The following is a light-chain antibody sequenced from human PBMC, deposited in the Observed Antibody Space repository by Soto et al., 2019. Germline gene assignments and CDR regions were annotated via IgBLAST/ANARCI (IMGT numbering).Light chain of an antibody. J-gene: IGLJ2*01. Sequence: NFMLTLPHSVSESPGKTVIISCTRSSGGFPSNSVQWYQQRPGSAPTTIISEDNQRPSGVPDRFSGSTDGSSNSASLIISGLQTEDEADYYCQSYDSNTVVFGGGTKLTVL. V-gene: IGLV6-57*03. CDR3: QSYDSNTVV. CDR2: EDN. CDR1: SGGFPSNS.